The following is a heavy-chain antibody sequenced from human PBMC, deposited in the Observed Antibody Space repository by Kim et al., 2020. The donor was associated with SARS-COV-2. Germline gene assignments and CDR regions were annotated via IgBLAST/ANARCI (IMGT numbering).Heavy chain of an antibody. D-gene: IGHD1-1*01. CDR3: ARKLEPGPWVY. V-gene: IGHV4-34*01. CDR2: INHSGST. Sequence: SETLSLTCAVYGGSFSGYYWSWIRQPPGKGLEWIGEINHSGSTNYNPSLKSRVTISVDTSKNQFSLKLSSVTAADTAVYYCARKLEPGPWVYWGQGTLVTVSS. J-gene: IGHJ4*02. CDR1: GGSFSGYY.